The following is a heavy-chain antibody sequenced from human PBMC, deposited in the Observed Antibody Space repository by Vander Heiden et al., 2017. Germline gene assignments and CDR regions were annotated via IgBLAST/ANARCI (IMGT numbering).Heavy chain of an antibody. CDR3: ARILGYDILAGFYRHASDI. CDR1: GFTFSTYW. D-gene: IGHD3-9*01. CDR2: IKEDASEK. Sequence: EVQLVESGGGLVQPGGSLRLSCAASGFTFSTYWMSWVRQAPGKGLEWVANIKEDASEKYYVDSVKGRFTISRDNAKKSLYLQMDSLRAEDTAVYYCARILGYDILAGFYRHASDIWGRGRMVTVSS. V-gene: IGHV3-7*01. J-gene: IGHJ3*02.